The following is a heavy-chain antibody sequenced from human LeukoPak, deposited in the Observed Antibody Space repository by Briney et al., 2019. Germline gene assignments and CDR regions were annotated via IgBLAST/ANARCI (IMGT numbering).Heavy chain of an antibody. D-gene: IGHD2-2*01. V-gene: IGHV3-21*05. J-gene: IGHJ4*02. CDR3: ARDTFQPGLIDS. CDR2: INDDSSDI. CDR1: GFTFSLYA. Sequence: PRGSLRLSCAASGFTFSLYAMNWVRQAPGKGLEWVSYINDDSSDIHYAGSVRGRFTISRDDARKTLYLQLSSLRVEDTAVYYCARDTFQPGLIDSWGQGTLVNVSS.